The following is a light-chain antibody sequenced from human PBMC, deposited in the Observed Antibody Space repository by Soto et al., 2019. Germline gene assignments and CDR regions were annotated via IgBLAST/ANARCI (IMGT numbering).Light chain of an antibody. V-gene: IGKV3-11*01. CDR1: QSVSSY. J-gene: IGKJ4*01. CDR3: QQRSNWPKT. Sequence: EIVLTQSPATLSLSPGERATLSCRASQSVSSYLAWYQQKPGQAPRLLIYDASNMATGIPARFSGSGSGTDFTLTISSLEPEEFAGYYCQQRSNWPKTFGGGTKVEIK. CDR2: DAS.